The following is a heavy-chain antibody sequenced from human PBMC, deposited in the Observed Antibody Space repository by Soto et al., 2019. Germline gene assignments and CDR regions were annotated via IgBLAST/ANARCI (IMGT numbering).Heavy chain of an antibody. CDR1: GFTFNTYA. CDR3: AKRGILGAQGMAYFYL. V-gene: IGHV3-30*18. D-gene: IGHD1-26*01. CDR2: ITPDGTEQ. Sequence: QVQLMESGGGVVQPGRSLRLSCAASGFTFNTYAMHWVRQAPGKGLEWVAVITPDGTEQYYADSVKGRFTISRDNSKKTLYLQMNSLGLEDMSIYHCAKRGILGAQGMAYFYLWGRGTLVTVSS. J-gene: IGHJ2*01.